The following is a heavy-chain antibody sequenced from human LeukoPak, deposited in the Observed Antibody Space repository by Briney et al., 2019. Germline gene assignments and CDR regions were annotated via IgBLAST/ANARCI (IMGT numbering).Heavy chain of an antibody. V-gene: IGHV1-69*13. CDR3: ARGNLDYGDYNWFDP. J-gene: IGHJ5*02. CDR1: GGTFSSYA. D-gene: IGHD4-17*01. Sequence: AASVKVSCKASGGTFSSYAISWARQAPGQGLEWMGGIIPIFGTANYAQKFQGRVTITADESTSTAYMELSSLRSEDTAVYYCARGNLDYGDYNWFDPWGQGTLVTVSS. CDR2: IIPIFGTA.